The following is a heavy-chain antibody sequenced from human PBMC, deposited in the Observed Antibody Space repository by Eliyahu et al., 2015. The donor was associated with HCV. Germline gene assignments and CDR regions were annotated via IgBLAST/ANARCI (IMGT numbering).Heavy chain of an antibody. V-gene: IGHV3-11*01. CDR3: ARDRLFARGPVATISDSSEY. CDR2: ISGNTDDI. CDR1: GFTFXDYY. Sequence: QVQLIESGGGLVKPGGSLRLSCAASGFTFXDYYMSWIRQAPGKGVEWISYISGNTDDIYYADSVKGRFTISRDNAKNSLFLHMDNLKAEDTALYYCARDRLFARGPVATISDSSEYWGQGTQVAVSS. J-gene: IGHJ4*02. D-gene: IGHD5-12*01.